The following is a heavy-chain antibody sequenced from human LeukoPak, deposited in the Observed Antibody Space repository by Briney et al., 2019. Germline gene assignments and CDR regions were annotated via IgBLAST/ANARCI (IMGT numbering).Heavy chain of an antibody. CDR3: AELGITMIGGV. CDR2: ISGSGNSI. CDR1: GFIFYIYE. V-gene: IGHV3-48*03. J-gene: IGHJ6*04. Sequence: GGSLRFSGVASGFIFYIYEWNWVAQAPGKGLGWVAYISGSGNSIYYADSLKGRFTISRDNAKNSLYLQMNSLRAEDTAVYYCAELGITMIGGVWGKGTTVTISS. D-gene: IGHD3-10*02.